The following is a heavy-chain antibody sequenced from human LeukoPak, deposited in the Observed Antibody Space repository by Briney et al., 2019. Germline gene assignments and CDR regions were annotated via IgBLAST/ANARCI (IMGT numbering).Heavy chain of an antibody. J-gene: IGHJ6*03. D-gene: IGHD3-16*01. Sequence: SETLSLTCTVSGGSISSSDSSYWGWIRQPPGKGLEWIGSVYYSGSTHYNPSLNSRVTTSVDTSKNQFSLKLSSVTAADTAVYYCARHMKYYYYYMDVWGKGTTVTVSS. CDR3: ARHMKYYYYYMDV. V-gene: IGHV4-39*01. CDR2: VYYSGST. CDR1: GGSISSSDSSY.